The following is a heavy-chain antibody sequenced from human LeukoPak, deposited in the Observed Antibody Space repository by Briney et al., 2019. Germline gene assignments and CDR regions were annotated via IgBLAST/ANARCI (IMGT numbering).Heavy chain of an antibody. CDR2: IYYSGST. CDR3: ATGRWGSSWYRGFDP. D-gene: IGHD6-13*01. CDR1: GGSISSYY. V-gene: IGHV4-59*08. J-gene: IGHJ5*02. Sequence: PSETLSLTCTVSGGSISSYYWSWIRQPPGKGLEWIGYIYYSGSTNYNPSLKSRVTISVDTSKNQFSLKLGSVTAADTAVYYCATGRWGSSWYRGFDPWGQGTLVTVSS.